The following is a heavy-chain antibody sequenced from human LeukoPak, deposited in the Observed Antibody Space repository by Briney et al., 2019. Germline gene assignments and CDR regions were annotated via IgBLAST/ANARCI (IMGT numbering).Heavy chain of an antibody. CDR3: APTAEAYTSWWKV. D-gene: IGHD3-16*01. CDR2: INPDSGFT. V-gene: IGHV1-2*02. Sequence: ASVTVSCTASGYKFIDDYMHWVRQAPGQGLEFMGWINPDSGFTNYAQKFKGRVTMTRDTSISTAYLEVRSLTSDDTAVYYCAPTAEAYTSWWKVWGQGTLVTVSS. J-gene: IGHJ4*02. CDR1: GYKFIDDY.